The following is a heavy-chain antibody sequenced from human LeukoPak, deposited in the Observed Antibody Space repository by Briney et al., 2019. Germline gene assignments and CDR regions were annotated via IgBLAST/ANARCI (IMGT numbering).Heavy chain of an antibody. CDR2: IKQDGSEK. CDR1: GFTFSSYW. D-gene: IGHD6-13*01. J-gene: IGHJ4*02. CDR3: ASPRIAAAATRIDY. V-gene: IGHV3-7*01. Sequence: GGSLRLSCAASGFTFSSYWMGWVRQAPGKGLEWVANIKQDGSEKYYVDSVKGRFTISRDNAKNTLYLQMDSLRAEDTAVYYCASPRIAAAATRIDYWGQGTLVTVSS.